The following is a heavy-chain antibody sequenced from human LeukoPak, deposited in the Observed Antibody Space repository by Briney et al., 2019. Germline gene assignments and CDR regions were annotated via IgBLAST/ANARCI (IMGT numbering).Heavy chain of an antibody. CDR1: AFTFSSYA. CDR3: AKDQGGDFY. J-gene: IGHJ4*02. CDR2: ISGSGGST. V-gene: IGHV3-23*01. Sequence: PGRSLRLSCAPSAFTFSSYAMSWVRLAPGKGLEWVSAISGSGGSTYYADSVKGRFTISRDNSKNTLYLQMNSLRADDTAVYYCAKDQGGDFYWGQGTPVTVSS. D-gene: IGHD2-21*02.